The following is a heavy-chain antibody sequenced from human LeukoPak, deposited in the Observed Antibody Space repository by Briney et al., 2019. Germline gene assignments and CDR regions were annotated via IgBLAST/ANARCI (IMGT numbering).Heavy chain of an antibody. V-gene: IGHV4-34*01. Sequence: SETLSLTCAVYGGSFSGYYWSWIRQPPGKGLEWIGEINHSGSTNYNPSLKSRVTISVDTSKNQFSLKLSSVTAADTAVYYCAREYYDYVWGSYRYTIIDYWGQGTLVTVSS. J-gene: IGHJ4*02. CDR3: AREYYDYVWGSYRYTIIDY. CDR2: INHSGST. D-gene: IGHD3-16*02. CDR1: GGSFSGYY.